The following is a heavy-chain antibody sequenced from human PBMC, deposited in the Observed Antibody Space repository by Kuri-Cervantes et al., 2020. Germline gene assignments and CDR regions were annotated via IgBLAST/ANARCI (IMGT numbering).Heavy chain of an antibody. CDR2: IGTAGDT. Sequence: GGSLRLSCAASGFTFSNAWMSWVRQAPGRGLEWVSAIGTAGDTYYPGSVKGRFTISRENAKNSLYLQMNSLRAGDTVVYYCAKEDIVATIWYFDYWGQGTLVTVSS. V-gene: IGHV3-13*01. CDR1: GFTFSNAW. CDR3: AKEDIVATIWYFDY. D-gene: IGHD5-12*01. J-gene: IGHJ4*02.